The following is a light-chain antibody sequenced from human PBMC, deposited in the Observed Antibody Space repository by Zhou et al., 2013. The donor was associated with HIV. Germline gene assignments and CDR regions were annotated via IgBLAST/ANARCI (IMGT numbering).Light chain of an antibody. CDR2: RAS. J-gene: IGKJ4*01. CDR1: ESVSSRS. CDR3: HHYGSTPFT. Sequence: EVVMTQSPGTLSLSPGQRATLSCRASESVSSRSVAWYQQKPGQAPRLLIYRASRRATGIPDRFSGGGSGTDFTLTINRLEPEDFAVYYCHHYGSTPFTFGGGTTVEVK. V-gene: IGKV3-20*01.